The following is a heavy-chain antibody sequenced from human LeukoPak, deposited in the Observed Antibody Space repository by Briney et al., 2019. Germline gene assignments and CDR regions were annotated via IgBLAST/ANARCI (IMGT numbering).Heavy chain of an antibody. Sequence: SETLSLTCAVYGGSFSGYYWSWIRQPPGKGLEWIGEINHSGSTNYNPSLKSRVTISVDTSKNQFSLKLSSVTAADTAVYYCASYIAAAGNYWGQGTLVTVPS. J-gene: IGHJ4*02. D-gene: IGHD6-13*01. CDR3: ASYIAAAGNY. CDR1: GGSFSGYY. CDR2: INHSGST. V-gene: IGHV4-34*01.